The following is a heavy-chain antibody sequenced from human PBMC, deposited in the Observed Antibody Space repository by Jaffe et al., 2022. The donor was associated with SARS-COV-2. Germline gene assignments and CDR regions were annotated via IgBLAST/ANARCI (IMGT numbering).Heavy chain of an antibody. J-gene: IGHJ3*02. CDR2: IIPILGIA. CDR1: GGTFSSYT. D-gene: IGHD3-22*01. CDR3: ARDGGYDSSGYYYPDAFDI. V-gene: IGHV1-69*08. Sequence: QVQLVQSGAEVKKPGSSVKVSCKASGGTFSSYTISWVRQAPGQGLEWMGRIIPILGIANYAQKFQGRVTITADKSTSTAYMELSSLRSEDTAVYYCARDGGYDSSGYYYPDAFDIWGQGTMVTVSS.